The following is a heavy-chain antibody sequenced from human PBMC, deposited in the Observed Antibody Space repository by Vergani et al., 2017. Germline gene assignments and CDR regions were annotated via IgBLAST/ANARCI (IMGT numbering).Heavy chain of an antibody. CDR2: INPNSGGT. J-gene: IGHJ3*02. CDR1: GYTFTRYY. D-gene: IGHD3-16*02. CDR3: ARDHASSYDYVWGSYRYAFDI. Sequence: QVRLVQSGAEVKKPGASVKVSCKASGYTFTRYYMHWVRQAPGQGLEWMGWINPNSGGTNYAQKFQGRVTMTRDTSISTAYMELSRLRSDDTAVYYCARDHASSYDYVWGSYRYAFDIWGQGTMVTVSS. V-gene: IGHV1-2*02.